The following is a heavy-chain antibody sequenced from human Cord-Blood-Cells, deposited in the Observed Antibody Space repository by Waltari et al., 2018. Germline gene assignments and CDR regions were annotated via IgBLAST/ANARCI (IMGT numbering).Heavy chain of an antibody. CDR2: IYHSGST. CDR1: GYSISSGYY. Sequence: QVQLQESGPGLVKPSETLSLTCAVAGYSISSGYYWGWIRQPPGTGSEWIGSIYHSGSTYYNPSLKSRVTISVDTSKNQFSLKLSSVTAADTAVYYCARAGDYYGSGSYYNEYYFDYWGQGTLVTVSS. J-gene: IGHJ4*02. V-gene: IGHV4-38-2*01. D-gene: IGHD3-10*01. CDR3: ARAGDYYGSGSYYNEYYFDY.